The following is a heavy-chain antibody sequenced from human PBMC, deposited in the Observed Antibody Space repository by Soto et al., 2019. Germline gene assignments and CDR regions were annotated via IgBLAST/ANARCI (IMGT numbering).Heavy chain of an antibody. CDR2: INPSGGST. CDR1: GYTFTSYY. Sequence: QVQLVQSGAEVKKPGASVKVSCKASGYTFTSYYMHWVRQAPGQGLEWMGIINPSGGSTSYALKFQGRVTMTRDTSTSTVYMELSSLRSEDTAVYYCAREVGATGLDYWGQGTLVTVSS. CDR3: AREVGATGLDY. J-gene: IGHJ4*02. V-gene: IGHV1-46*01. D-gene: IGHD1-26*01.